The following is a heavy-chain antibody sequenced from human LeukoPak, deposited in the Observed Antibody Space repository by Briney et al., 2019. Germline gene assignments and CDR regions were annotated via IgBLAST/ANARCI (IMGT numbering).Heavy chain of an antibody. Sequence: PSETLSLTCTVSGGSISSYYWSWIRQPPGKGLEWIGYIYYSGSTNYNPSLKSRVTISVDTSKNQFSLKLSSVTAADTAVYYCARVPVIRGVIDYWGQGTLVTVSS. CDR1: GGSISSYY. CDR3: ARVPVIRGVIDY. V-gene: IGHV4-59*01. CDR2: IYYSGST. D-gene: IGHD3-10*01. J-gene: IGHJ4*02.